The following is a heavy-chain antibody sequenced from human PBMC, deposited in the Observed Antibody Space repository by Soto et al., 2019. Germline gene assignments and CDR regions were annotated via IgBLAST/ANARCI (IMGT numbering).Heavy chain of an antibody. CDR2: IDPTDSYT. Sequence: EVQLVQSGAEVKKPGESLRISCKGSGYSFTKYWISWVRQMPGKSLEWMGRIDPTDSYTDYSPSFRGHVTISGDKSISTAYLQWSSLKASDTAMYYCARLSSSDGDLEYWGQGTLVTVSS. D-gene: IGHD4-17*01. CDR1: GYSFTKYW. V-gene: IGHV5-10-1*01. CDR3: ARLSSSDGDLEY. J-gene: IGHJ4*02.